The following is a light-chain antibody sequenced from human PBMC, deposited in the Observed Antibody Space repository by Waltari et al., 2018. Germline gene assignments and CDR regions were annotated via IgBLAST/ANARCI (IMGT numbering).Light chain of an antibody. Sequence: EIVLTQSPGTLSLSPGERATLSCRASQSIRKYLAWYQQRPGQAPRLLIYHASIRAIGIPDRFSGSGSGTDFSLTISRLEPEDFAVYYCQHYVSLPATFGQGTTVEVK. CDR3: QHYVSLPAT. V-gene: IGKV3-20*01. CDR1: QSIRKY. CDR2: HAS. J-gene: IGKJ1*01.